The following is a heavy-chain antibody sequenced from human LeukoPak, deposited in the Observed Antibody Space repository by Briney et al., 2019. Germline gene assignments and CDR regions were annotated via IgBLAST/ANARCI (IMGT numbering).Heavy chain of an antibody. CDR2: MNTRSRFI. D-gene: IGHD2-2*01. Sequence: GGSLRLSCAASGFTFSSYGMDWARQAPGKGLEWVSSMNTRSRFIYYADSVKGRFTISRDNAKNSLYLQMNSLRAEDTAVYYCARHSLGYCSSSSCYDAFDIWGQGTMVTVSS. CDR1: GFTFSSYG. V-gene: IGHV3-21*01. CDR3: ARHSLGYCSSSSCYDAFDI. J-gene: IGHJ3*02.